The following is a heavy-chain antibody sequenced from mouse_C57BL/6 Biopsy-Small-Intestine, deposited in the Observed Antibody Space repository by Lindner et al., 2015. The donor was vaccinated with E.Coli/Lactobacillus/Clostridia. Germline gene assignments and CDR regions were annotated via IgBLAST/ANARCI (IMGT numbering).Heavy chain of an antibody. CDR3: ARGGYYSNYDNAMDY. V-gene: IGHV1-54*01. Sequence: VQLQESGAELVRPGTSVKVSCKASGYAFTNYLIEWVKQRPGQGLKWIGVIYPGSGTTNYNEKFKGKATLTADKSSSTAYMQLSSLTAEDSAVYFCARGGYYSNYDNAMDYWGQGTSVTVSS. CDR2: IYPGSGTT. CDR1: GYAFTNYL. J-gene: IGHJ4*01. D-gene: IGHD2-5*01.